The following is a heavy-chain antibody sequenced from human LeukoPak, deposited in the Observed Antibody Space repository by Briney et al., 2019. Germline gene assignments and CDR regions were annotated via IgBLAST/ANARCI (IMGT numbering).Heavy chain of an antibody. D-gene: IGHD6-19*01. CDR1: GGSISSYY. J-gene: IGHJ5*02. CDR2: IYNSGST. Sequence: SETLSLTCTVSGGSISSYYWSWIRQPPGKGLEWISYIYNSGSTNYNPSLKSRVTISVDTSKNQFSLRLSSVSAADTAVYYCARDRSGWYKNWFDPWGQGTLVTVSS. CDR3: ARDRSGWYKNWFDP. V-gene: IGHV4-59*01.